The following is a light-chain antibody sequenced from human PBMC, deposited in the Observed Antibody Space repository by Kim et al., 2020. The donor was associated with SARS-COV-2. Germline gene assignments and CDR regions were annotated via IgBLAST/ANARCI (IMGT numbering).Light chain of an antibody. J-gene: IGLJ2*01. Sequence: SSELTQDPDVSVALGQTLRITCQGHTLRSYYANWYQQKPGQAPILVIFDEANRPSGIADRFSGSSSGNTASLTITGALAEDEADYYCASRDIAGNHVLFG. V-gene: IGLV3-19*01. CDR1: TLRSYY. CDR3: ASRDIAGNHVL. CDR2: DEA.